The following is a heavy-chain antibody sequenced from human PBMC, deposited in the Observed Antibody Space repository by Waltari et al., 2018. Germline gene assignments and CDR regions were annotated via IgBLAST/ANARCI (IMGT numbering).Heavy chain of an antibody. CDR3: ARELLGGGAFDS. CDR1: GYRFTYHA. CDR2: INTNTHNP. D-gene: IGHD3-16*01. J-gene: IGHJ4*02. Sequence: QVQLVQSGSELKKPGASVKVSCKASGYRFTYHAINWVRQAPGHGLQFLGWINTNTHNPFYERGFAGRFVFSLDTSISTVYLEINSLKTEDNAVYYCARELLGGGAFDSWGQGTLVSVSS. V-gene: IGHV7-4-1*02.